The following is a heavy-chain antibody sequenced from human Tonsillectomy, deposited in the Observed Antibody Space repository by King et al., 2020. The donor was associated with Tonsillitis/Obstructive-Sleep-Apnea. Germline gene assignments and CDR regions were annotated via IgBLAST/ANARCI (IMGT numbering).Heavy chain of an antibody. V-gene: IGHV3-11*05. Sequence: VQLVESGGTLVKPGGSLRLSCAASGFPFSDYYMSWLRQAPGKGLEWVSYISSSTSYTNYADSVKGRFTISRDNAKNSLYLQMNSLRAEDTAVYYCARRGACSGGSCYDDYWGQGTLVTVSS. CDR3: ARRGACSGGSCYDDY. CDR1: GFPFSDYY. J-gene: IGHJ4*02. D-gene: IGHD2-15*01. CDR2: ISSSTSYT.